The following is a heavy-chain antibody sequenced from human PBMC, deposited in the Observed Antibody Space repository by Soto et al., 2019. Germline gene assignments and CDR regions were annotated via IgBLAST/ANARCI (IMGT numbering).Heavy chain of an antibody. CDR2: ISWNSGSI. Sequence: EVQLVESGGGLVQPGRSLRLSCAASGFTFDDYAMHWVRQAPGKGLEWVSGISWNSGSIGYADSVKGRFTISRDNAKNSLYLQMNSLRAEDTALYYCAKAMNGDYDTQVDYWGQGTLVTVSS. CDR1: GFTFDDYA. J-gene: IGHJ4*02. D-gene: IGHD4-17*01. V-gene: IGHV3-9*01. CDR3: AKAMNGDYDTQVDY.